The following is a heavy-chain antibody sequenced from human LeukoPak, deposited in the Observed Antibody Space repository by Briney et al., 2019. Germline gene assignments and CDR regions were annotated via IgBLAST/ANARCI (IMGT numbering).Heavy chain of an antibody. Sequence: GGSLRLSCAASGFTFSRYGMHWVRQAPGKGLEWVAGIWHDGGYEYYADSVKGRFTISRDSSKNTLYLQMNSLRAEDTAVYYCAKDGVGATSLDCWGQGTLVTVSS. CDR3: AKDGVGATSLDC. J-gene: IGHJ4*02. CDR1: GFTFSRYG. CDR2: IWHDGGYE. V-gene: IGHV3-33*06. D-gene: IGHD1-26*01.